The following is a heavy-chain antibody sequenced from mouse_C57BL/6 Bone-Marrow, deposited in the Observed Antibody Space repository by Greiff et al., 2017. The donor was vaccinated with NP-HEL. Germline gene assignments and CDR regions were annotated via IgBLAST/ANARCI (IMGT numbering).Heavy chain of an antibody. V-gene: IGHV1-69*01. CDR2: IDPSDSYT. CDR3: ARVGGYYVDY. Sequence: VQLQQSGAELVMPGASVKLSCKASGYTFTSYWMHWVKQRPGQGLEWIGEIDPSDSYTNYNQKFKGKSTLTVDKSSSTAYMQLSSLTSEDSAVYYCARVGGYYVDYWGQGTSVTVSS. J-gene: IGHJ4*01. D-gene: IGHD2-3*01. CDR1: GYTFTSYW.